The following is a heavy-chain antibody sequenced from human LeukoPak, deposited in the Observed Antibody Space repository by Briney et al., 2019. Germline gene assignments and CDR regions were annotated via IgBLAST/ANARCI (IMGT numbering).Heavy chain of an antibody. CDR2: INPNSGGT. CDR1: GYTFTGYY. J-gene: IGHJ4*02. V-gene: IGHV1-2*02. Sequence: ASVKVSCKASGYTFTGYYMHWVRQAPGQGLEWMGWINPNSGGTNYAQKFQGRVTMTRDTSISTAYMELSRLRSDDTAVYYCARDIAAAGTIPDYWGRGTLVTVSS. D-gene: IGHD6-13*01. CDR3: ARDIAAAGTIPDY.